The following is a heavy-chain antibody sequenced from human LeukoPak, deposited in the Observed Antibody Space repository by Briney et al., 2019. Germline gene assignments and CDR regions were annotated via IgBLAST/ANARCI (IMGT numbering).Heavy chain of an antibody. CDR2: ISGSGGST. V-gene: IGHV3-23*01. Sequence: SGGSLTLSCAVSGFTFSSYAMSWVRQAPGKGLEWVSAISGSGGSTYSADPVKGRFTISRDNSKNTLYLQMNSLRAEDTAVYYCAKDGDTGSMDVWGQGTTVTVSS. J-gene: IGHJ6*02. CDR3: AKDGDTGSMDV. CDR1: GFTFSSYA. D-gene: IGHD5-18*01.